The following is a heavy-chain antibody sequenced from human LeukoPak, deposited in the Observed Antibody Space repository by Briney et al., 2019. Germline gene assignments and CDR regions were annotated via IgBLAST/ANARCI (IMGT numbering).Heavy chain of an antibody. CDR3: ARDLALSYYYGSGSSDAFDI. CDR2: IDSKSGGT. J-gene: IGHJ3*02. D-gene: IGHD3-10*01. V-gene: IGHV1-2*02. CDR1: GHTFNGYY. Sequence: ASVKVSCKASGHTFNGYYMHWVLQAAGQGLEWMGWIDSKSGGTNYAQKLQGRVTMTRHTSISTAYMELSRLRSDDTAVYYCARDLALSYYYGSGSSDAFDIWGQGTMVTVSS.